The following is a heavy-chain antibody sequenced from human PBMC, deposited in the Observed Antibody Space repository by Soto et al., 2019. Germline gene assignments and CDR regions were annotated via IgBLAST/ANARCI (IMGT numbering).Heavy chain of an antibody. V-gene: IGHV1-18*01. CDR2: VSTYNGTT. D-gene: IGHD6-19*01. CDR1: GYTFTSYG. Sequence: QFQVVQSGAEVKKPGASVKVSCKPSGYTFTSYGVSWVRQAPGQGLEWMGWVSTYNGTTKYTQKLQGRVTMTLDTSTSTAYFELRSLRSDDTAVYYCASRIVAGGAFDIWGQGTMVTVSS. CDR3: ASRIVAGGAFDI. J-gene: IGHJ3*02.